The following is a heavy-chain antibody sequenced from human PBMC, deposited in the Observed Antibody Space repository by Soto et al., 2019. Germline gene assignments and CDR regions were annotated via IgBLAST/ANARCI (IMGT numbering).Heavy chain of an antibody. D-gene: IGHD3-16*01. V-gene: IGHV3-11*01. J-gene: IGHJ5*02. Sequence: PGGSLRLSCAASGFSFKDYYMTWMRQTPEKGLEWISTITSSGGNAYYAASVKGRVTISRDNAHNSLYLQMSGLRAEDTALYYCARYMYTNYVNYFDLWRQGTLVTVSS. CDR3: ARYMYTNYVNYFDL. CDR1: GFSFKDYY. CDR2: ITSSGGNA.